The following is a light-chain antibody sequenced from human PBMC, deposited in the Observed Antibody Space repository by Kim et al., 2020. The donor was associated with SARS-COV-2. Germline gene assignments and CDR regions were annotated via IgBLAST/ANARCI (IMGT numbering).Light chain of an antibody. J-gene: IGLJ3*02. Sequence: QSVLTQPPSVSGSPGQSVTISCTGTSSDVGSYNRVSWYQQPPGTAPKLMIYEVTHRPSGVPDRFSGSKSGNTASLTISGLQAEDEADYYCSSYTHTSSLVFGGGTQLTVL. V-gene: IGLV2-18*02. CDR2: EVT. CDR3: SSYTHTSSLV. CDR1: SSDVGSYNR.